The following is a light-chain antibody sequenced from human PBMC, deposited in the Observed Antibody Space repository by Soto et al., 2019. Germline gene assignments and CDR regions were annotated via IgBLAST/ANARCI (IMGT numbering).Light chain of an antibody. J-gene: IGKJ5*01. CDR3: QQYGSSPIT. CDR1: QSVSATY. V-gene: IGKV3-20*01. CDR2: GSS. Sequence: EVVLTQSPGTVSFSPGERATLSCGASQSVSATYIAWYQQKSGQAPRLLLYGSSSRATGVADRFSGSGSGTDFTLTISRLEPEDFAVYYCQQYGSSPITFGQGTRLEIK.